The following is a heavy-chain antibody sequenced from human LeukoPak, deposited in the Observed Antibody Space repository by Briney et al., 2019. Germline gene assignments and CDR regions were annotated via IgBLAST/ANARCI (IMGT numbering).Heavy chain of an antibody. V-gene: IGHV4-61*02. D-gene: IGHD3-16*02. Sequence: SETLSLTCTVSGGSISSGSYYWSWIRQPAGKGLEWIGRIYTSGSTNYNPSLKSRVTISVDTSKNQFSLKLSSVTAADTAVYYCARDATMITFGGVIAWGQGTLVTVSS. CDR1: GGSISSGSYY. J-gene: IGHJ5*02. CDR2: IYTSGST. CDR3: ARDATMITFGGVIA.